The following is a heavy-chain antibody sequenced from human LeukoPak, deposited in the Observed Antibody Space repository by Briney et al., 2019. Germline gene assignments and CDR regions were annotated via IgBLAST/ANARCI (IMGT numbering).Heavy chain of an antibody. CDR3: ARSLYYDILTGYYGPNYYYYYMDV. D-gene: IGHD3-9*01. Sequence: SETLSLTCAVYGGSISSYYWSWIRQPPGKGLEWIGRIYTSGSTNYNPSLKSRVTMSVDTSKNQFSLKLSSVTAADTAVYYCARSLYYDILTGYYGPNYYYYYMDVWGKGTTVTISS. CDR1: GGSISSYY. CDR2: IYTSGST. J-gene: IGHJ6*03. V-gene: IGHV4-59*10.